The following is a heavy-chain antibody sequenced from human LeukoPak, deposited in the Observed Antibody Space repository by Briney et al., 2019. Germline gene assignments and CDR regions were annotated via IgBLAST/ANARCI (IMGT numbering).Heavy chain of an antibody. D-gene: IGHD3-10*01. V-gene: IGHV4-61*02. CDR3: AASLWFGIYPDY. J-gene: IGHJ4*02. Sequence: SETLSLTCTVSGGSISSGSYYWSWIRQPAGKGLEWIGRIYTSGSTNYNPSLKSRVTISVDTSKNHLSLSLNSVTAADTAVYYCAASLWFGIYPDYWGQGSLVTVSS. CDR1: GGSISSGSYY. CDR2: IYTSGST.